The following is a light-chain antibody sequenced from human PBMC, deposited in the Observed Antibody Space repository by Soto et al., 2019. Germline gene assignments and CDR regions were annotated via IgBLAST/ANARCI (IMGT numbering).Light chain of an antibody. CDR3: HQYYRSPWT. J-gene: IGKJ1*01. Sequence: DIELTQSPDSLAVSPGERATISCKSSQSVSYSSNDRNFVAWYQQKAGQSPKLLLHWASIRESGVPDRFSGSASWTDFTLTISGLQAEDVAVYYCHQYYRSPWTFGQGTRVEIK. CDR1: QSVSYSSNDRNF. V-gene: IGKV4-1*01. CDR2: WAS.